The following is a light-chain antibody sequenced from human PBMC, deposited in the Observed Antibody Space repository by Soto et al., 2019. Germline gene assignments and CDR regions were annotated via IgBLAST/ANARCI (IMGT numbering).Light chain of an antibody. CDR3: GTWDSSLSAYV. CDR2: ENN. CDR1: SSNIGNNY. J-gene: IGLJ1*01. V-gene: IGLV1-51*02. Sequence: QSVLTQPPSVSAAPGQTVTISCSGSSSNIGNNYVSWYQQLPGTAPKLLIYENNYRPSGIPDRFSGSKSGTSATLGITGLQTGDEADYYCGTWDSSLSAYVFGTGTKLTVL.